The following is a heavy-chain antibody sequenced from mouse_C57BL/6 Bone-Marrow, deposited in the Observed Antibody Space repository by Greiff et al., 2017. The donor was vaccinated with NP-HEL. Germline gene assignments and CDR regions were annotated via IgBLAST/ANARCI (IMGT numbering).Heavy chain of an antibody. J-gene: IGHJ4*01. CDR1: GFSLTSYG. Sequence: VQLVESGPGLVQPSQSLSITCTVSGFSLTSYGVHWVRQSPGKGLEWLGVIWSGGSTDYNAAFISRLSISKDNSKSQVFFKRNSLQADDTAIYYCARNCWLLSYAMDYWGQGTSVTVSS. D-gene: IGHD2-3*01. CDR3: ARNCWLLSYAMDY. CDR2: IWSGGST. V-gene: IGHV2-2*01.